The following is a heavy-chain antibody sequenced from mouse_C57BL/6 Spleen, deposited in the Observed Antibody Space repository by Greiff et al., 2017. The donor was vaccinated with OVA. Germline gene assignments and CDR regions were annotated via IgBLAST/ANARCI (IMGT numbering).Heavy chain of an antibody. J-gene: IGHJ3*01. CDR2: IYPSDSET. D-gene: IGHD2-1*01. Sequence: QVQLQQPGAELVRPGSSVKLSCKASGYTFTSYWMDWVKQRPGQGLEWIGNIYPSDSETHYNQRFKDKATLTVDKSSSTAYMQLSSLTSEDSAVYYCALYYGNSRFAYWGQGTLVTVSA. CDR1: GYTFTSYW. CDR3: ALYYGNSRFAY. V-gene: IGHV1-61*01.